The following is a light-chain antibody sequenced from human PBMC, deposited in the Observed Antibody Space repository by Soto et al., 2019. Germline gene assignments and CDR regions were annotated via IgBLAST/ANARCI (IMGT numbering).Light chain of an antibody. CDR3: QQYNSYPWT. Sequence: DIQMTQSPSTLSGSVGDRVTITCRASQSISSYLNWHQQKPGEAPKLLIYKASSLESGVPSRFSGSGSGTEFTLTISSLQPDDFATYYCQQYNSYPWTFGQGTKVDIK. CDR1: QSISSY. V-gene: IGKV1-5*03. CDR2: KAS. J-gene: IGKJ1*01.